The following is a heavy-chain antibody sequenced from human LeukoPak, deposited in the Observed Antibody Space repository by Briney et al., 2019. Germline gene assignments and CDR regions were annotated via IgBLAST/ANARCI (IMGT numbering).Heavy chain of an antibody. J-gene: IGHJ3*02. CDR1: GFTFSSDA. Sequence: GGSLRLSCAASGFTFSSDAMSWVRQAAGNGLGGFSAIRGSDGRTSYADPVKGRLTISRENSKNTLSLKMNRRRAEDTAVYYCATLSGSYGDAFDIWGQGTIVTVSS. CDR2: IRGSDGRT. D-gene: IGHD1-26*01. V-gene: IGHV3-23*01. CDR3: ATLSGSYGDAFDI.